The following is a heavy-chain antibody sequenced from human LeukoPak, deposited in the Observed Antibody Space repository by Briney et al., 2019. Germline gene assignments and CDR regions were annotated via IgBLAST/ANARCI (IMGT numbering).Heavy chain of an antibody. D-gene: IGHD3-22*01. J-gene: IGHJ5*02. CDR1: GFIFRSYG. V-gene: IGHV3-30*12. CDR2: IYPDGNNK. CDR3: ARDLGQYYDTSDNWFDP. Sequence: GGSLRLSCGASGFIFRSYGMHWVRQAPGKGLEWVACIYPDGNNKDYADSVKGRFTISRDNAKNTLNLQMNSLRAEDTAVYYCARDLGQYYDTSDNWFDPWGQGTLVTVSS.